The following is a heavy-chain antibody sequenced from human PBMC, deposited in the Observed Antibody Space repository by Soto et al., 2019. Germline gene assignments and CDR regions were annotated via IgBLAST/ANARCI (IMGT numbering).Heavy chain of an antibody. CDR2: ISYDGSNK. CDR3: AKDQGSGSCLGY. V-gene: IGHV3-30*18. CDR1: GFTFSSYG. Sequence: PGGSLRLSCAASGFTFSSYGMHWVRQAPGKGLEWVAVISYDGSNKYYADSVKGRFTISRDNSKNTLYLQMNSLRAEDTAVYYCAKDQGSGSCLGYWGQGTFVTVSS. J-gene: IGHJ4*02. D-gene: IGHD3-10*01.